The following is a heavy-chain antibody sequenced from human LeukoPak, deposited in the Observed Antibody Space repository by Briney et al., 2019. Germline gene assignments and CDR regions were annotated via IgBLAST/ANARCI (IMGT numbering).Heavy chain of an antibody. CDR2: INHSGST. J-gene: IGHJ4*02. V-gene: IGHV4-34*01. D-gene: IGHD2-2*01. CDR3: ARGGYCSSTSCYHA. Sequence: PSETLSLTCAVYGGTFGGYYWSRIRQPPGKGLEWIGEINHSGSTNYNPSLKSRVTISVDTSKNQFSLKLSSVTAADTAVYYCARGGYCSSTSCYHAWGQGTLVTVSS. CDR1: GGTFGGYY.